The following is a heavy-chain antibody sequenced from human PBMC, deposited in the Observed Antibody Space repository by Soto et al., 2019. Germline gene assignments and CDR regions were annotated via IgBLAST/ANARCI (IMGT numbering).Heavy chain of an antibody. V-gene: IGHV1-18*01. Sequence: QVQLVQSGAEVKKPGASVKVSCKASGYTFTNYHISWVRQAPGQGLECMGWISAYNGNTNYAQKLQGRVTMTTDTATSTYYMELSSLRADETAVHYCARDGPPSDSWDQGTLVTVSS. J-gene: IGHJ4*02. CDR3: ARDGPPSDS. CDR2: ISAYNGNT. CDR1: GYTFTNYH.